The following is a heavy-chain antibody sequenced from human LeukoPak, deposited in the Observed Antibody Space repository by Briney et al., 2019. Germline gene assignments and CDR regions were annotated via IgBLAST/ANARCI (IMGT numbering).Heavy chain of an antibody. D-gene: IGHD6-19*01. J-gene: IGHJ4*02. CDR2: TYYRSKWYS. Sequence: SQTLSLTCAISGDTVSCINCAWNWIRQSPSRGLEWLGKTYYRSKWYSDYAESKKGRITINPDTAKNQFSLELKSVPPDDAAVYYCARDEGNSGWYTFDYWGQGTLVTVSS. CDR1: GDTVSCINCA. CDR3: ARDEGNSGWYTFDY. V-gene: IGHV6-1*01.